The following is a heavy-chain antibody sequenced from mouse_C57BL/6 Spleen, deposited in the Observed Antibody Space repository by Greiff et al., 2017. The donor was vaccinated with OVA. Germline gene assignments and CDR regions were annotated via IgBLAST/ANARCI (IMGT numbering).Heavy chain of an antibody. CDR1: GFTFSDYG. D-gene: IGHD1-1*01. CDR2: ISSGSSTI. J-gene: IGHJ4*01. Sequence: DVQLVESGGGLVKPGGSLKLSCAASGFTFSDYGMHWVRQAPEKGLEWVAYISSGSSTIYYADTVKGRFTISRDNAKNTLFLQMTSLRSEDTAMYYCARYYGSSLYAMDYWGQGTSVTVSS. V-gene: IGHV5-17*01. CDR3: ARYYGSSLYAMDY.